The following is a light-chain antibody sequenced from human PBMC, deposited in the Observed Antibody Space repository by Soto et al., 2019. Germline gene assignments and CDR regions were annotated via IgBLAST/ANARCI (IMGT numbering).Light chain of an antibody. CDR1: SSDVGTYKY. Sequence: QSALTQPASVSGSPGQSITISCTGTSSDVGTYKYVSWYQQHPGKAPKLLIYEVSNRPSGVSNRFSGSKSGNTASLTISGLQAEDEADYYCSSYTSDVFGSGTKVTVL. CDR3: SSYTSDV. CDR2: EVS. J-gene: IGLJ1*01. V-gene: IGLV2-14*01.